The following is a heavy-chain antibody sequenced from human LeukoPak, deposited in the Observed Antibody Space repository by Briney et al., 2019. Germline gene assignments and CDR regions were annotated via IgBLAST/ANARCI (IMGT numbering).Heavy chain of an antibody. CDR3: AKIPLWFGEKLPIDY. CDR1: GFSFSSYG. CDR2: IRNDGTNK. Sequence: GGSLRLSCAASGFSFSSYGMHWVRQAPGKGLEWVALIRNDGTNKYYADSVKGRFTISRDNSKNTLYLQMNSLRTEDTAVYYCAKIPLWFGEKLPIDYRGLGTLVTVSS. J-gene: IGHJ4*02. D-gene: IGHD3-10*01. V-gene: IGHV3-30*02.